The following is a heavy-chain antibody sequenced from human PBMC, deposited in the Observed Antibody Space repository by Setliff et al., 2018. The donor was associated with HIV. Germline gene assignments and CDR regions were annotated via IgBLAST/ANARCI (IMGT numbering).Heavy chain of an antibody. CDR3: ARHVIGVVMLYSWDAFDY. CDR1: GGSLSGYY. V-gene: IGHV4-34*01. CDR2: INHRGST. D-gene: IGHD3-16*01. J-gene: IGHJ4*02. Sequence: SETLSLTCAVYGGSLSGYYWSWIRQSPGKGLEWIGEINHRGSTNYNPSFKSRVTISPDTSKNQFSLKMNSVTAADTAVYYCARHVIGVVMLYSWDAFDYWGRGTLVTVSS.